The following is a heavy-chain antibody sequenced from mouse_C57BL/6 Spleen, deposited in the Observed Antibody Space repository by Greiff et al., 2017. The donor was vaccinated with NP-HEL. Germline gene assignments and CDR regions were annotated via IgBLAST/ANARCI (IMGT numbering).Heavy chain of an antibody. V-gene: IGHV1-72*01. D-gene: IGHD1-1*01. CDR2: LDPNSGGT. CDR3: ARRSYYCGSRSYWYFDV. Sequence: QVQLQQSGAELVKPGASVKLSCKASGYTFTSYWMHWVKPRPGRGLEWIGRLDPNSGGTKYHEKFKSKATLTVDKPSSTAYMQLSSLTSEDSAVYYCARRSYYCGSRSYWYFDVWGKGTTVTVAS. CDR1: GYTFTSYW. J-gene: IGHJ1*03.